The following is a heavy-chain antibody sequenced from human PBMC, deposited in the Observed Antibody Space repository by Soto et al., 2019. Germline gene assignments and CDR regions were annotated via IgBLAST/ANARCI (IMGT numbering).Heavy chain of an antibody. CDR2: IYATGTT. J-gene: IGHJ5*02. V-gene: IGHV4-4*07. CDR3: VSDGTNTFRDWFDP. Sequence: SETLSLTCTVSGASISGFYWSWIRKSAGKGLEWIGRIYATGTTDYNPSLKSRVMMSVDTSKKQFSLKLRSVTAADTAVYYFVSDGTNTFRDWFDPWGQGISVTVSS. CDR1: GASISGFY. D-gene: IGHD1-1*01.